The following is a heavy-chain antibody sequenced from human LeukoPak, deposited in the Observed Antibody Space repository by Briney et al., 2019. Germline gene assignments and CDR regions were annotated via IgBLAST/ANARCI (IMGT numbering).Heavy chain of an antibody. D-gene: IGHD2-21*02. CDR1: GYSISSGYY. CDR3: ARAGVTPTYFDY. J-gene: IGHJ4*02. CDR2: IYRSGST. V-gene: IGHV4-38-2*01. Sequence: PSETLSLTCAVSGYSISSGYYWGWIRQPPGKGLEWIGSIYRSGSTYYNPSLKSRVTISVDTSKNQFSLKLSSVTAADTAVYYCARAGVTPTYFDYWGQGTLVTVSS.